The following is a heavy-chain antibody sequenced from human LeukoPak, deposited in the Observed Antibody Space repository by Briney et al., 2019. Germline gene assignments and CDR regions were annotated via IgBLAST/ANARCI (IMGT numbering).Heavy chain of an antibody. D-gene: IGHD6-13*01. J-gene: IGHJ5*02. CDR1: GGSISGYY. CDR3: VRTRAAAGDL. V-gene: IGHV4-4*07. CDR2: IYTTGTT. Sequence: SETLSLTCTVSGGSISGYYWSWIRQPAGKGLEWIGRIYTTGTTHDNPSLKSRLTMSVDTSNNQVSLRLSSVTAADTAVYYCVRTRAAAGDLWGQGTLVTVSS.